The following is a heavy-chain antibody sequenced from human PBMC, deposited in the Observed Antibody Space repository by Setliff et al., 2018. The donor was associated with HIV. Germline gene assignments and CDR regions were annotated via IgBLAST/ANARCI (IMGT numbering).Heavy chain of an antibody. J-gene: IGHJ6*04. D-gene: IGHD3-10*01. CDR3: ARGKGGGGVVITGGLDV. CDR1: GHTFTNVD. V-gene: IGHV1-8*01. CDR2: MNPNTGVS. Sequence: ASVKVSCKASGHTFTNVDIHWLRRATGQGLGWMGWMNPNTGVSGYALKFQAQVTMTRDTSKSTDDMELRSLTSEDTAVYYGARGKGGGGVVITGGLDVWGKGTTVTVSS.